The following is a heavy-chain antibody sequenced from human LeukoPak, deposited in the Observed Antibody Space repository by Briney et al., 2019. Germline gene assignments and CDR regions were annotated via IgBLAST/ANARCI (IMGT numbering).Heavy chain of an antibody. CDR1: GFAFNTYT. CDR3: ARVSSNPYSRGYYHFDY. CDR2: ISSTGAYI. Sequence: PGGSLRLSCAASGFAFNTYTMNWVHQTTGKGLEWVSSISSTGAYIYHADSMDGRFTVSRDNARNLLYLHMNSLRAEDSAMYFCARVSSNPYSRGYYHFDYWGQGTLVTFSS. J-gene: IGHJ4*02. D-gene: IGHD6-25*01. V-gene: IGHV3-21*01.